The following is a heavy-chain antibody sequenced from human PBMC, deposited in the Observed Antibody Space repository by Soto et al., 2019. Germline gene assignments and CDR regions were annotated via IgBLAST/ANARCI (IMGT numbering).Heavy chain of an antibody. CDR3: ARVKDSSAYYSRRTAIFAY. CDR2: LSYDGTNK. CDR1: GFTFSNHA. V-gene: IGHV3-30-3*01. Sequence: QVQLVESGGGVVQPGRSLRLSCAASGFTFSNHAMHWVRQAPGKGLEWVAALSYDGTNKYYADSVKGRFTISRDNSKKTVYLQMNSLRDEDAAVYYCARVKDSSAYYSRRTAIFAYWGQGTLVTVSS. J-gene: IGHJ4*02. D-gene: IGHD3-22*01.